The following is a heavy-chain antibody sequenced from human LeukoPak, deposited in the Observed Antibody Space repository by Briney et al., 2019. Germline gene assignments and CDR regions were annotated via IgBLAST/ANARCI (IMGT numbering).Heavy chain of an antibody. D-gene: IGHD4-17*01. J-gene: IGHJ4*02. Sequence: SGGSLRLSCTASGFTFSTQWMSWVRQAPGKGLEWVSLIYGSTSADYADSVKGRFTISRDTSMNTVYLQMNSLRAEDTAVYYCARLNFGDDYWGQGTLVTVSS. CDR3: ARLNFGDDY. CDR2: IYGSTSA. CDR1: GFTFSTQW. V-gene: IGHV3-66*01.